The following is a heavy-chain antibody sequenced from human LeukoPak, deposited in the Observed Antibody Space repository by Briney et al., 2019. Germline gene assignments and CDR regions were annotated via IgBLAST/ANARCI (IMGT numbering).Heavy chain of an antibody. CDR2: ISAYNGNT. CDR1: GYTFTSYG. Sequence: ASVKVSCKASGYTFTSYGISWVRQAPGQGLEWMGWISAYNGNTNYAQKLQGRVTMTTDTSTSTAYMELRSLRSDDTAAYYCARVVDTAIVATNYFDYWGQGTLVTVSS. CDR3: ARVVDTAIVATNYFDY. D-gene: IGHD5-18*01. V-gene: IGHV1-18*01. J-gene: IGHJ4*02.